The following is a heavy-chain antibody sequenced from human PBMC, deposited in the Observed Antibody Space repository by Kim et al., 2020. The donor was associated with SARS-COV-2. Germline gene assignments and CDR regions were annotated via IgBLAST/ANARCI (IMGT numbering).Heavy chain of an antibody. J-gene: IGHJ3*02. D-gene: IGHD3-16*01. CDR3: ARGEGGNDAFDI. Sequence: NYAQKFQGRVTITADESTSTAYMELSSLRSEDTAVYYCARGEGGNDAFDIWGQGTMVTVSS. V-gene: IGHV1-69*01.